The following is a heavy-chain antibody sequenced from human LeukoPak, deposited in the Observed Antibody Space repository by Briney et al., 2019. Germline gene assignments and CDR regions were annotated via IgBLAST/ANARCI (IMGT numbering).Heavy chain of an antibody. CDR1: GFTFSSYE. Sequence: PRGSLRLSCAASGFTFSSYEMNWVRQAPGKGLEWVSYISSSGSTIYYADSVKGRFTISRDNAKNSLYLQMNSLRAEDTAVYYCAEPGITMIGGVWGKGTTVTISS. V-gene: IGHV3-48*03. J-gene: IGHJ6*04. CDR3: AEPGITMIGGV. CDR2: ISSSGSTI. D-gene: IGHD3-10*02.